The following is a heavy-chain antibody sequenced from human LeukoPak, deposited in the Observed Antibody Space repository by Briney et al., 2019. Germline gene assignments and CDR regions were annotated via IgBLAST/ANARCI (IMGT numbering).Heavy chain of an antibody. Sequence: GGSLRLSCAASRLTFCNAWMSWVRRAPGEGREWVDRIKRKTNGATTEYVAPVKGRFNISRDDSKNTLYLQMNSPKTEDTGVSYCATASSGLFYWGQGTMVTVSS. D-gene: IGHD3-16*01. V-gene: IGHV3-15*01. CDR1: RLTFCNAW. J-gene: IGHJ4*02. CDR2: IKRKTNGATT. CDR3: ATASSGLFY.